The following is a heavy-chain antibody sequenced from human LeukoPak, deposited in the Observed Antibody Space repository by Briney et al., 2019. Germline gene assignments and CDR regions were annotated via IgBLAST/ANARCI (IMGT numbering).Heavy chain of an antibody. CDR2: INHSGST. CDR3: ARGVMGYDFWSGDNWFDP. D-gene: IGHD3-3*01. J-gene: IGHJ5*02. CDR1: GGSFSGYY. Sequence: SETLSLTCAVYGGSFSGYYWSWIRQPPGKGLEWIGEINHSGSTNYNPSLKSRSTISVDTSKNQFSLKLNSVTAADTAVYSCARGVMGYDFWSGDNWFDPWGQGTLVTVSS. V-gene: IGHV4-34*01.